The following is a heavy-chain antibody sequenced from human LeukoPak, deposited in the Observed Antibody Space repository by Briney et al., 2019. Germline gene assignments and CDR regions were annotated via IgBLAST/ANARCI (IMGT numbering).Heavy chain of an antibody. D-gene: IGHD4-11*01. CDR3: ARDGRHDYSNLDLDY. J-gene: IGHJ4*02. CDR1: GDTFSSYA. CDR2: IIPIFGTA. V-gene: IGHV1-69*05. Sequence: SVKVSCKASGDTFSSYAISWVRQAPGQGLEWMGRIIPIFGTANYAQKFQGRVTITTDESTSTAYMELSSLRSEDTAVYYCARDGRHDYSNLDLDYWGQGTLVTVSS.